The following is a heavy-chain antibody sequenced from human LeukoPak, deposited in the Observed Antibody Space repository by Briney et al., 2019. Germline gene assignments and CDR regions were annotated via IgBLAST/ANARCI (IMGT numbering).Heavy chain of an antibody. CDR2: LSGNGNTI. J-gene: IGHJ4*02. V-gene: IGHV3-23*01. CDR3: AKAMYGGHDY. Sequence: GGSLRLSCAASGFTFSTYAMSWVRQAPGKGLECVSALSGNGNTIYYADSVKGRFTISRDNSKNTLSLQMNSLRAEDTAVYYCAKAMYGGHDYWGQGTLVTVSS. D-gene: IGHD4-23*01. CDR1: GFTFSTYA.